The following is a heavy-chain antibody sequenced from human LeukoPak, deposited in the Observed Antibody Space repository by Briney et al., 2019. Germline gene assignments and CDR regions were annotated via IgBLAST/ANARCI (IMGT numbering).Heavy chain of an antibody. V-gene: IGHV3-15*01. Sequence: GRSLRLSCAASGFTFSSYAMHWVRQAPGKGLEWVGRIKSKTDGGTTDYAAPVKGRFTISRDDSKNTLYLQMNSLKTEDTAVYYCTSHWGAYDYWGQGTLVTVSS. D-gene: IGHD7-27*01. J-gene: IGHJ4*02. CDR1: GFTFSSYA. CDR2: IKSKTDGGTT. CDR3: TSHWGAYDY.